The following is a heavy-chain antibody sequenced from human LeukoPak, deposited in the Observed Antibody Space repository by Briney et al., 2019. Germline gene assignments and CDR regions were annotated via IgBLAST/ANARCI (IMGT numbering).Heavy chain of an antibody. CDR3: ARDAGVVRGVNAFDI. V-gene: IGHV3-21*01. J-gene: IGHJ3*02. D-gene: IGHD3-10*01. CDR2: ISSSSSYI. Sequence: PGGSLRLSCAASGFTFSSYSMNWVRQAPGKGLEWVSSISSSSSYIYYADSVEGRFTISRDNAKNSLYLQMNSLRAEDTAVYYCARDAGVVRGVNAFDIWGQGTMVTVSS. CDR1: GFTFSSYS.